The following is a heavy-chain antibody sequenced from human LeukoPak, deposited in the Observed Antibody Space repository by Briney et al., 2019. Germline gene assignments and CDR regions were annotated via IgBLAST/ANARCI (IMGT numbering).Heavy chain of an antibody. CDR1: GGSFSGYY. Sequence: SETLSLTCAVYGGSFSGYYWSWIRQPPGKGLEWIGEINHSGGTNYNPSLKNRVTISVDTSKNQFSLKLSSVTAADTAVYYCASVAVANWFDPWGQGTLVTVSS. J-gene: IGHJ5*02. V-gene: IGHV4-34*01. CDR3: ASVAVANWFDP. CDR2: INHSGGT. D-gene: IGHD6-19*01.